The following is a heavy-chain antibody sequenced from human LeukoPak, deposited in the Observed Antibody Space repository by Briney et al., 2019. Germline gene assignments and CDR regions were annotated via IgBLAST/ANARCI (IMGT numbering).Heavy chain of an antibody. Sequence: SETLSLTCTVSGGSISSSSYYWGWIRQPPGKGLEWIGSIYYSGSTYYNPSLKSRVTISVDTSKNQFSLKLSSVTAADTAVYYCAREVRYFDTHTYMDVWGQGTTVTVSS. CDR3: AREVRYFDTHTYMDV. CDR1: GGSISSSSYY. V-gene: IGHV4-39*07. D-gene: IGHD3-9*01. CDR2: IYYSGST. J-gene: IGHJ6*03.